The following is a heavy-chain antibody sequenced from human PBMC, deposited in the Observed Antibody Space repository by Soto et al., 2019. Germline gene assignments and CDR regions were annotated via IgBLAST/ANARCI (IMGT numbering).Heavy chain of an antibody. CDR2: IYYSVST. D-gene: IGHD4-17*01. V-gene: IGHV4-59*01. CDR3: ARDDYGDYDAFDI. Sequence: PSETLSLTCTVSGGSISSYYWSWIRQPPGKGMEWIGYIYYSVSTNYNPSLKSRVTISVDTSKNPFSLKLSSVTAADTAVYYCARDDYGDYDAFDIWGQGTMVTVSS. CDR1: GGSISSYY. J-gene: IGHJ3*02.